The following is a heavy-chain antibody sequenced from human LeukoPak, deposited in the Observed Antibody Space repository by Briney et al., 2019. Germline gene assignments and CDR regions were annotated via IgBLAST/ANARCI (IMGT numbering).Heavy chain of an antibody. J-gene: IGHJ3*02. CDR3: AKPVRDYGADAFDI. V-gene: IGHV3-23*01. Sequence: GGSLRLSCAASGFTLSSYAMSWVRQGPGKGLEWVSAISVSGNTYHADSVKGRFTISRDSSKNTLSLQMKSLRAEDTAVYYCAKPVRDYGADAFDIWGQGTMVTVSS. D-gene: IGHD4-17*01. CDR2: ISVSGNT. CDR1: GFTLSSYA.